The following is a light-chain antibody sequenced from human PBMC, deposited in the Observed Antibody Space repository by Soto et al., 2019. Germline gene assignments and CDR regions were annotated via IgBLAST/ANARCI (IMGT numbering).Light chain of an antibody. CDR1: SSNIGAGYD. J-gene: IGLJ3*02. V-gene: IGLV1-40*01. CDR3: QSYDTSLSGFWV. CDR2: GNS. Sequence: QSVLTQPPSVSGAPGQRVTISCTGSSSNIGAGYDVHWYQQLPGTAPNLLIYGNSKRPSGVPDRFSGSKSDTSASLAIAGLQAEDEADYYCQSYDTSLSGFWVFGGGTKVTVL.